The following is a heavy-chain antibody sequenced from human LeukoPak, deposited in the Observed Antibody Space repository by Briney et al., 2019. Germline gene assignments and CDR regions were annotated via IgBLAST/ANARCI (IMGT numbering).Heavy chain of an antibody. CDR3: TTARRAVAGPIDY. J-gene: IGHJ4*02. V-gene: IGHV3-15*01. D-gene: IGHD6-19*01. Sequence: PGGSLRLSCAASGFTFSNAWMSWVRQAPGKGLEWVGRIKSKTDGGTTDYAAPVKGRFTISRDDSKNTLYLQMNSLKTEDTAVYRCTTARRAVAGPIDYWGQGTLVTVSS. CDR1: GFTFSNAW. CDR2: IKSKTDGGTT.